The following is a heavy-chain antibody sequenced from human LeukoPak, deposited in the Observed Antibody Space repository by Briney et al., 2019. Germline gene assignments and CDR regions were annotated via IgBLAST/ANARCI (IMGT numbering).Heavy chain of an antibody. CDR3: ASDQAGSVNSFDP. CDR2: INPNSGGT. V-gene: IGHV1-2*06. CDR1: GNTFTAYY. J-gene: IGHJ5*02. Sequence: ASVKVACKASGNTFTAYYLHWVRQAPGPGFELMGRINPNSGGTDYAQNFRGRVTLTRDTSISTAYMDLARLRSDDTAVYYCASDQAGSVNSFDPWGQGTLVTVSS.